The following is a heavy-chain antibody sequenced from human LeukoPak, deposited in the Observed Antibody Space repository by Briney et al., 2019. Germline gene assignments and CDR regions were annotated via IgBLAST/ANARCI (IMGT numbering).Heavy chain of an antibody. CDR2: INHSGST. V-gene: IGHV4-34*01. D-gene: IGHD4-17*01. Sequence: LRLSCAASGFTFSSYGMHWVRQPPGKGLEWIGEINHSGSTNYNPSLKSRVTISVDTSKNQFSLKLSSVTAADTAVYYCASSMTTESNWGQGTLVTVSS. CDR1: GFTFSSYG. CDR3: ASSMTTESN. J-gene: IGHJ4*02.